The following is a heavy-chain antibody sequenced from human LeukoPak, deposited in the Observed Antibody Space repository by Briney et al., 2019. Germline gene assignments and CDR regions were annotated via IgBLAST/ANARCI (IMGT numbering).Heavy chain of an antibody. D-gene: IGHD3-10*01. CDR3: ARASITYYYGSGSYYNVYPDY. CDR2: INLKSGGT. J-gene: IGHJ4*02. V-gene: IGHV1-2*06. CDR1: GYTFTGYY. Sequence: ASVKVSCKASGYTFTGYYMHWGRQAPGQGLGWMGRINLKSGGTTYAQKFQGRVTMTRDTSISTAYMELSRLRSDDTAVYYCARASITYYYGSGSYYNVYPDYWGQGTLVTVSS.